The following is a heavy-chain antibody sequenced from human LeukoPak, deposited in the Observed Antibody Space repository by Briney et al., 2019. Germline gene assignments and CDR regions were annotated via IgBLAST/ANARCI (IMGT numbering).Heavy chain of an antibody. CDR3: ARVGYSYGRWYFDL. CDR1: GYTFTSYG. Sequence: ASVKVSCKASGYTFTSYGISWVRQAPGQGLEWMGWISAYNGNTNYAQKLQGGVTMTTDTSTSTAYMELRSLRSDDTAVYYCARVGYSYGRWYFDLWGRGTLVTVSS. CDR2: ISAYNGNT. D-gene: IGHD5-18*01. V-gene: IGHV1-18*01. J-gene: IGHJ2*01.